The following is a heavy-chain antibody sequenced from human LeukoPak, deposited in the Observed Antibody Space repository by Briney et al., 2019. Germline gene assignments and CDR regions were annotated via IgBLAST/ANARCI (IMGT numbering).Heavy chain of an antibody. D-gene: IGHD2-21*02. Sequence: PGGSLRLSCTASGFTFSSYWMSWFRQAPGKGLEWVANIKQDGSEKDYVDSVKGRFTISRDNPKNSLYLQMNSLRAEDTAVYYCARYCGGDCYGMDVWGQGTTVTVSS. CDR3: ARYCGGDCYGMDV. CDR2: IKQDGSEK. V-gene: IGHV3-7*01. CDR1: GFTFSSYW. J-gene: IGHJ6*02.